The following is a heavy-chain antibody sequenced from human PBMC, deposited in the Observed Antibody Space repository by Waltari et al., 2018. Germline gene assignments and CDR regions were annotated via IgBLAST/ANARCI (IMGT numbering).Heavy chain of an antibody. V-gene: IGHV4-34*01. CDR3: ARGLYYYDSSGSFDY. CDR2: INHSGST. J-gene: IGHJ4*02. Sequence: QVQLQQWGAGLLKTSETLSLTCAFYGGSFSVYYWSWIRQPPGKGLEWIGEINHSGSTNYNPSLKSRVTISVDTSKNQFSLKLSSVTAADTAVYYCARGLYYYDSSGSFDYWGQGTLVTVSS. D-gene: IGHD3-22*01. CDR1: GGSFSVYY.